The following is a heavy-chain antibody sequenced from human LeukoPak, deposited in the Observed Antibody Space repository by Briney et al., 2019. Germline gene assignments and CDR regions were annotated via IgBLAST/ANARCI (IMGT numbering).Heavy chain of an antibody. Sequence: PGGSLRLSYAASGLTFSSYERNWVRQAPGKRLEWVSYISSSGSSIYYADSVKGRFTISRDNAKNSLYLQMNSLRAEDTAVYYCARDPGAVTTPPNWFDPWGQGTLVTVSS. CDR1: GLTFSSYE. V-gene: IGHV3-48*03. D-gene: IGHD4-17*01. CDR2: ISSSGSSI. CDR3: ARDPGAVTTPPNWFDP. J-gene: IGHJ5*02.